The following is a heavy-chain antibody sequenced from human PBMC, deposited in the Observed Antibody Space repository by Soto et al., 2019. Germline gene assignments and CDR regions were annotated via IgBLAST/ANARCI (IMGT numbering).Heavy chain of an antibody. CDR2: IIPIFGTA. Sequence: SVKVSCKASGGTFSSYAISWVRQAPGQGLEWMGGIIPIFGTANYAQKFQGRVTITADKSTSTAYMELSSLRSEDTAVYYCASQRLPAYRSSSGYYYYYGMDVWGQGTTVTVSS. CDR1: GGTFSSYA. D-gene: IGHD6-6*01. V-gene: IGHV1-69*06. J-gene: IGHJ6*02. CDR3: ASQRLPAYRSSSGYYYYYGMDV.